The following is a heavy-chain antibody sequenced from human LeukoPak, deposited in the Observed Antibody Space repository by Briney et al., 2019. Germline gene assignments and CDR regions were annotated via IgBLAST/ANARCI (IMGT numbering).Heavy chain of an antibody. V-gene: IGHV3-11*04. D-gene: IGHD2-8*01. CDR2: ISGSGTTR. Sequence: GGSLRLSCAASGFTFSDYYMSWLRQAPGKGLEWIAYISGSGTTRYYADSVKGRFTISRDNGKNSLYLQMNSLRAEDTAVYYCAKDRCSNGIGCYYYYMDVWGKGTTVTISS. CDR1: GFTFSDYY. CDR3: AKDRCSNGIGCYYYYMDV. J-gene: IGHJ6*03.